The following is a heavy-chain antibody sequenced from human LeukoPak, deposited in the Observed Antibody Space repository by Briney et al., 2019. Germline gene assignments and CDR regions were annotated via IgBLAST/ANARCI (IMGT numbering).Heavy chain of an antibody. J-gene: IGHJ1*01. CDR3: ASPQLGYFQH. V-gene: IGHV4-39*01. Sequence: SETLSLTCTVSGGSISSSSYYWGWIRQPPGKGLEWIGSIYYSGSTYYNPFLKRRVTISVDTSKNQFSLKLSSVTAADTAVYYCASPQLGYFQHWGQGTLVTVSS. D-gene: IGHD2-2*01. CDR2: IYYSGST. CDR1: GGSISSSSYY.